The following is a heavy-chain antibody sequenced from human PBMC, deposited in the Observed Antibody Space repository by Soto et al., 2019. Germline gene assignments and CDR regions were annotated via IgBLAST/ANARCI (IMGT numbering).Heavy chain of an antibody. Sequence: SETLSLTCTVSGGSISSSSHYWGWIRQPPGKGLEWIGSIYYSGSTYYNPSFKSRVTISVDTSKNQFSLKLSSVTAADTAVFYCASHSYYYESSAYYWQRGQGTMVTVSS. J-gene: IGHJ3*01. V-gene: IGHV4-39*01. D-gene: IGHD3-22*01. CDR1: GGSISSSSHY. CDR3: ASHSYYYESSAYYWQ. CDR2: IYYSGST.